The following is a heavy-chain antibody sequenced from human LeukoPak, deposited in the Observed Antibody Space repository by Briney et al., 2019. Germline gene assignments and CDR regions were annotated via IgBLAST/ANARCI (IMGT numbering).Heavy chain of an antibody. J-gene: IGHJ4*02. CDR1: NASISSNTYY. Sequence: PSETLSLTCTVSNASISSNTYYRAWIRQPPGKGLEYIGSINYRGSTYYNPSLKSRVTLSVDTSKNQFSLKLNSVTAADTAVYYCATYKYDYVWGNQHFDYWGQGTPVTVSS. D-gene: IGHD3-16*01. V-gene: IGHV4-39*07. CDR3: ATYKYDYVWGNQHFDY. CDR2: INYRGST.